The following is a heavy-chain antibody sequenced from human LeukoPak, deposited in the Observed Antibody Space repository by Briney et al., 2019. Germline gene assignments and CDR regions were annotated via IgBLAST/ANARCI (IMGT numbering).Heavy chain of an antibody. V-gene: IGHV4-4*07. D-gene: IGHD4-17*01. CDR3: ARGEATVTTGSTDYYYYMDV. CDR1: GGSISSYY. CDR2: IYTSGST. J-gene: IGHJ6*03. Sequence: SETLSLTCTVSGGSISSYYWSWIRQPAGKGLEWIGRIYTSGSTNYNPSLKSRVTMSVDTSKNQFSLKLSSVTAADTAVYYCARGEATVTTGSTDYYYYMDVWGKGTTVTISS.